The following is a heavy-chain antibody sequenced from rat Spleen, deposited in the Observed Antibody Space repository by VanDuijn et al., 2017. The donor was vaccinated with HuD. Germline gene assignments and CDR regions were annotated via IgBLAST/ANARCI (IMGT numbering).Heavy chain of an antibody. CDR2: ISYDGSSI. Sequence: EVQLVESGGGLVQPGRSLKLSCAASGFTFSSFPMAWVRQAPTKGLEWVASISYDGSSIYYRDSVKGRFTISRDNAKNTLYLQMDSLRSEDTAPYYCTTMGNYFNYWGQGVMVTVSS. CDR3: TTMGNYFNY. D-gene: IGHD1-7*01. V-gene: IGHV5-29*01. CDR1: GFTFSSFP. J-gene: IGHJ2*01.